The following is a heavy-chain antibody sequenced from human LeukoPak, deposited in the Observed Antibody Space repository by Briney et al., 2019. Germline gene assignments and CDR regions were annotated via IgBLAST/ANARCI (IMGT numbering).Heavy chain of an antibody. CDR3: ARTGNHRWFDP. CDR2: ISSSGSTI. CDR1: GSTFSSYE. Sequence: GGSLRLSCAASGSTFSSYEMNWVRQAPGKGLEWVSYISSSGSTIYYADSVKGRFTISRDNAKNSLYLQMNSLRAEDTAVYYCARTGNHRWFDPWGQGTLVTVSS. J-gene: IGHJ5*02. V-gene: IGHV3-48*03. D-gene: IGHD1-14*01.